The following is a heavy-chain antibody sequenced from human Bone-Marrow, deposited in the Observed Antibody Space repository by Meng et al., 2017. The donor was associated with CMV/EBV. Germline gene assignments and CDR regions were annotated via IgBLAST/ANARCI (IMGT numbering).Heavy chain of an antibody. J-gene: IGHJ6*02. Sequence: ASVKVSCKASGYTFTSYYMHWVRQAPGQGLEWMGIINPSGGSTSYAQKFQGRVTMTRDTSMSTVYMELSSLRSEDTAVYYCARVDPYSNYGLYGMDVWGQGTTVTVSS. CDR3: ARVDPYSNYGLYGMDV. CDR2: INPSGGST. V-gene: IGHV1-46*01. CDR1: GYTFTSYY. D-gene: IGHD4-11*01.